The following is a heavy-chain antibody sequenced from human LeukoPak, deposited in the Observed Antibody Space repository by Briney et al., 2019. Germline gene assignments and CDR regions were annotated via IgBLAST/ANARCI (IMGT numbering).Heavy chain of an antibody. D-gene: IGHD3-9*01. J-gene: IGHJ4*02. Sequence: SVRVSCKASGGTFSSYAISWVRQAPGQGLEWMGGIIPIFGTANYAQKFQGRVTITVDESTSTAYMELSSLRSEDTAVYYCAREGGRILRYFDWLLGYFDYWGQGTLVTVSS. CDR2: IIPIFGTA. V-gene: IGHV1-69*01. CDR1: GGTFSSYA. CDR3: AREGGRILRYFDWLLGYFDY.